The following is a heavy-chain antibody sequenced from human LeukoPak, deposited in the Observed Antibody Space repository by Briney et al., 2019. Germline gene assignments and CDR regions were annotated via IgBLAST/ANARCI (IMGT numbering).Heavy chain of an antibody. D-gene: IGHD2-21*02. CDR3: VRGSLRLPRSTPDY. Sequence: GGSLRPSCAVSGFSFTNYWMHWVRQDPGKGLVWVSYISSDGSVTKYADSVKGRFTISRDNAVNTLYLQMNSLRVEDTAVYYCVRGSLRLPRSTPDYWGQGTLVTVSS. J-gene: IGHJ4*02. CDR2: ISSDGSVT. V-gene: IGHV3-74*03. CDR1: GFSFTNYW.